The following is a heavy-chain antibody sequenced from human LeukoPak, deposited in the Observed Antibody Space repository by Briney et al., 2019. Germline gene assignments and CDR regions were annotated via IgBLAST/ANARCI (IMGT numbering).Heavy chain of an antibody. D-gene: IGHD1-26*01. CDR3: TTWDIRMGAYV. Sequence: GGSLRLSCAASGFTFSNAWMSWVRQAPGKGLEWVGRIKSKTDGGTTDYAVPVKGRFTISRDDSKNTLYLQMNSLKTEDTAVYYCTTWDIRMGAYVWGQGTLVTVSS. CDR1: GFTFSNAW. V-gene: IGHV3-15*01. CDR2: IKSKTDGGTT. J-gene: IGHJ4*02.